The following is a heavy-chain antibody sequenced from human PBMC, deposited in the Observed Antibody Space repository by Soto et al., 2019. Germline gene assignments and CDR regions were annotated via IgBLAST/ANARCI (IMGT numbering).Heavy chain of an antibody. D-gene: IGHD3-3*02. V-gene: IGHV3-33*01. J-gene: IGHJ6*02. CDR2: IWYDGSNK. Sequence: SGGSLRLSCAASGFTFSSYGMHWVRQAPGKGLEWVAVIWYDGSNKYYADSVKGRFTISRDNSKNTLYLQMNSLRAEDTAVYYCAREPLVSPYYYYYYGMDVWGQGTTVTVSS. CDR1: GFTFSSYG. CDR3: AREPLVSPYYYYYYGMDV.